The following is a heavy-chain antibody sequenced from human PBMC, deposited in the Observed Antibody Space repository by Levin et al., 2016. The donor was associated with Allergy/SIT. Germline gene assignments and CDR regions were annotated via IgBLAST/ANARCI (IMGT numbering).Heavy chain of an antibody. J-gene: IGHJ4*02. Sequence: WVRQAPGQGLEWMGRIIPILGIANYAQKFQGRVTITADKSTSTAYMELSSLRSEDTAVYYCATGDSIAAAHRFDYWGQGTLVTVSS. CDR3: ATGDSIAAAHRFDY. V-gene: IGHV1-69*02. D-gene: IGHD6-13*01. CDR2: IIPILGIA.